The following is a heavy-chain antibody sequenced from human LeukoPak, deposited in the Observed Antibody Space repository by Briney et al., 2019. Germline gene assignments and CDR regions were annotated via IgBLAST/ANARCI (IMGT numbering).Heavy chain of an antibody. CDR1: GFTVSSYG. V-gene: IGHV3-30*02. CDR3: AKGPRSSGALYYYYYMDV. Sequence: PGGPLRLSCAASGFTVSSYGMHWVRQAPGKGLEWVAFIRYDGSNKYYADSVKGRFTISRDNSKNTLYLQMNSLRAEDTAVYYCAKGPRSSGALYYYYYMDVWGKGTTVTVSS. J-gene: IGHJ6*03. D-gene: IGHD3-22*01. CDR2: IRYDGSNK.